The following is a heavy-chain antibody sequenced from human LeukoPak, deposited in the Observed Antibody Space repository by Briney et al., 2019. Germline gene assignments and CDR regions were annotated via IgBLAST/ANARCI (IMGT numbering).Heavy chain of an antibody. CDR1: GYTFTSYG. J-gene: IGHJ4*02. Sequence: ASVKVSCKASGYTFTSYGISWVRQAPGQGLEWMGWISAYNGNTNYAQKLQGRVTMTTDTSTSTAYMELRSLRSDDTAVYCCARGGMITFGGVTRHFDYWGQGTLVTVSS. D-gene: IGHD3-16*01. CDR2: ISAYNGNT. V-gene: IGHV1-18*04. CDR3: ARGGMITFGGVTRHFDY.